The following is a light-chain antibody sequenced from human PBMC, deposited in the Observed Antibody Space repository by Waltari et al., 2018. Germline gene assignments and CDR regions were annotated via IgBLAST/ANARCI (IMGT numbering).Light chain of an antibody. J-gene: IGKJ1*01. Sequence: EIVLPQSPATLSLSPGERATLSCRASQSVTRSLAWYQQKPGQAPRLLIYGASSRATGIPDRFSGGGSGTDFSLTISRLEPEDFAMYYCQHYVSLPATFGQGTKVEIK. CDR3: QHYVSLPAT. CDR2: GAS. CDR1: QSVTRS. V-gene: IGKV3-20*01.